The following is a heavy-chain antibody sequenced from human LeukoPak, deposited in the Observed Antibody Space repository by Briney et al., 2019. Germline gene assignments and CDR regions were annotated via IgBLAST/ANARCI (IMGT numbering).Heavy chain of an antibody. Sequence: SETLSLTCTVSGGSISSFYWNWIRQPAGKGLEWIGRVYASGSTNYNPSLKSRVTMSVDTSTNQFSLKLSSVTAADTAVYYCARDACSGGSCYSLDYWGQGTLVTVSS. CDR3: ARDACSGGSCYSLDY. V-gene: IGHV4-4*07. CDR1: GGSISSFY. CDR2: VYASGST. D-gene: IGHD2-15*01. J-gene: IGHJ4*02.